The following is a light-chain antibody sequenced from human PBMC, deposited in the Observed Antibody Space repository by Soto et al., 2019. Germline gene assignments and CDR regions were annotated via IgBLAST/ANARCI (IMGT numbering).Light chain of an antibody. J-gene: IGLJ1*01. CDR2: YDD. V-gene: IGLV1-36*01. Sequence: QSVLTQPPSVSEAPRQRVTISCSGSSSNIGNNAVNWYQQLPGKAPKLLIYYDDLLPSGVSDRFSGSKSGTSASLAISGLXXEXEAXXXXXXXXXXXNGYVFXXXTXXTV. CDR3: XXXXXXXNGYV. CDR1: SSNIGNNA.